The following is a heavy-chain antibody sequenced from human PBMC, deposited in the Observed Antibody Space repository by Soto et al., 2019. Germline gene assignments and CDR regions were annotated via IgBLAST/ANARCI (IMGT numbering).Heavy chain of an antibody. D-gene: IGHD4-17*01. Sequence: GGSLRLSCAASGFTFSGYAMHWVRQAPGKGLEWVALISFDGTKKYCADSVKGRFTISRDTSRRSLYLQMDSLRTEDTAVYYCAKVATTSFDAFDLWGQGTMVTVSS. J-gene: IGHJ3*01. CDR2: ISFDGTKK. CDR3: AKVATTSFDAFDL. CDR1: GFTFSGYA. V-gene: IGHV3-30-3*01.